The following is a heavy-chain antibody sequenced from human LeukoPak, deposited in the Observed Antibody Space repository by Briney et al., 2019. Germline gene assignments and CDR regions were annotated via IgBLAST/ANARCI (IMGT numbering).Heavy chain of an antibody. CDR2: ISYDGSNK. CDR3: ARDSGDSSSSAYIDY. V-gene: IGHV3-30-3*01. D-gene: IGHD6-6*01. Sequence: GGSLRLSCAASGFTFSSYAMHWVRQAPGKGLEWVAVISYDGSNKYYADSVKGRFTISRDNSKNTLYLQMNSLRAEDTAMYYCARDSGDSSSSAYIDYWGQGTLVTVSS. J-gene: IGHJ4*02. CDR1: GFTFSSYA.